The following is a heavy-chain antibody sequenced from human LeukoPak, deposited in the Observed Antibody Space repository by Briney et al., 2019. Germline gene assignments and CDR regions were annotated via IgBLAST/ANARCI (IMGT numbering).Heavy chain of an antibody. Sequence: GGSLRLSCAASGFTFSTYGMHWVRQAPGKGLEWVAVISYDGSNKYYTDSVKGRFTISRDNYKNTLYLQMNSLRAEDTAVYYCAIVRNYYDSSGYYPNGVFGYWGQGTLVTVSS. D-gene: IGHD3-22*01. CDR2: ISYDGSNK. CDR3: AIVRNYYDSSGYYPNGVFGY. V-gene: IGHV3-30*03. J-gene: IGHJ4*02. CDR1: GFTFSTYG.